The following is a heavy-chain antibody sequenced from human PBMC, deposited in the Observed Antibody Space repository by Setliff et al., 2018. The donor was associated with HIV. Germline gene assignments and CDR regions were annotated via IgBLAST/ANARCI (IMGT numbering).Heavy chain of an antibody. V-gene: IGHV4-4*09. Sequence: KASETLSLTYTVSGGSISSYYWSWIRQPPGKGLEWIGYIYTSGSTNYNPSLKSRVTISVDTSKNQFSLKLSSVTAADTAVYYCARGLSFYDPGGFDYWGQGTLVTVSS. CDR1: GGSISSYY. CDR2: IYTSGST. D-gene: IGHD3-22*01. CDR3: ARGLSFYDPGGFDY. J-gene: IGHJ4*02.